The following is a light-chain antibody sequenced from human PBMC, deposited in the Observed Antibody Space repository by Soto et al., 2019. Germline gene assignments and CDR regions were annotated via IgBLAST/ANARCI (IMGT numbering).Light chain of an antibody. Sequence: DIVMTQSPLSLPVTAGEPASISCRSSQSLLHSNGYNYLDWYLQKPGQSPQLLIYLGSNRASGVPDRFSGSGSGTDFTLKISRVEAEDFGVYYCIQALQIPPTFGQGTRLEIK. J-gene: IGKJ5*01. CDR3: IQALQIPPT. CDR1: QSLLHSNGYNY. CDR2: LGS. V-gene: IGKV2-28*01.